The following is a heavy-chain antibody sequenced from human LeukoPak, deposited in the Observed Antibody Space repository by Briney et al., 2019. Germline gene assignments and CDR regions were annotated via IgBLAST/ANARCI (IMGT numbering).Heavy chain of an antibody. Sequence: GGSPRLSCAASGFTFSSYSMNWVRQAPGKGLEWVSSISSSSNYIYYADSLKGRFTISRDNAKNSLYLQMNSLRAEDTAVYYCARDNLSRQLVHNNWFDPWGQGTLVTVSS. CDR1: GFTFSSYS. CDR3: ARDNLSRQLVHNNWFDP. J-gene: IGHJ5*02. D-gene: IGHD6-13*01. V-gene: IGHV3-21*01. CDR2: ISSSSNYI.